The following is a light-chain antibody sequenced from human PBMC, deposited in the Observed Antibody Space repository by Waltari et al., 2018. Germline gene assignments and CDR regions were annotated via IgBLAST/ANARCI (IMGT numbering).Light chain of an antibody. CDR3: CSYAGGSTFV. CDR1: RSDVGGYNL. J-gene: IGLJ1*01. V-gene: IGLV2-23*03. Sequence: QSALTQPASVSGSPGQSIPISCTGTRSDVGGYNLVSWYQQHPNKAPKLIIYEGVKRPLGVSNRFSGSKSGNTASLTISGLQAEDEADYYCCSYAGGSTFVFGTGTEVTVL. CDR2: EGV.